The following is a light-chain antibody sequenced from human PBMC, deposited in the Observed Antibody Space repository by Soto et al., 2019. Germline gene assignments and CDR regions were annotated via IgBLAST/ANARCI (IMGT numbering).Light chain of an antibody. CDR3: QQYGSSPLT. CDR2: GAS. J-gene: IGKJ4*01. Sequence: EIVLTLSPGTLSLCPGERATLSCRASQSVSSSYLAWYQQKPGQAPRLLIYGASSRATGIPDRFSGSGSGTDFTLTISRLEPEDFAVYYCQQYGSSPLTFAGGTKVDIK. V-gene: IGKV3-20*01. CDR1: QSVSSSY.